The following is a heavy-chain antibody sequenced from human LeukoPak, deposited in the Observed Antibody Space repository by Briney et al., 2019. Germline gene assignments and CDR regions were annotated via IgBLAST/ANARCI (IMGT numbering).Heavy chain of an antibody. CDR1: GYTFTNYD. CDR3: ARGHSSHGMDV. D-gene: IGHD2-2*01. V-gene: IGHV1-8*01. Sequence: ASVKVSCKASGYTFTNYDINWVRQATGQGLEWMGWMSPNRDNTGSAQKFQGRVTMTRNTSISTAYMELSSLSSDDTAVYYCARGHSSHGMDVWGQGTTVTVSS. J-gene: IGHJ6*02. CDR2: MSPNRDNT.